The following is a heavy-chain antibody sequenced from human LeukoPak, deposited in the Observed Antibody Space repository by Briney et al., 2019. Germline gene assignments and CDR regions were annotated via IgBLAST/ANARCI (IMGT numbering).Heavy chain of an antibody. V-gene: IGHV4-4*02. CDR2: IYHSGST. Sequence: PSETLSRTCAVSGGSSSSSNWWSWVRQPPGKGLEWIGEIYHSGSTNYNPSLKSRVTISVDKSKNQFSLKLSSVTAADTAVYYCAMTYYDILTGSYYFDYWGQGPLVTVSS. D-gene: IGHD3-9*01. CDR1: GGSSSSSNW. CDR3: AMTYYDILTGSYYFDY. J-gene: IGHJ4*02.